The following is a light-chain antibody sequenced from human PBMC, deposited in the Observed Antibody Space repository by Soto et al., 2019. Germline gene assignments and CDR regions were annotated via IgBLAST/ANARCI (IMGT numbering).Light chain of an antibody. Sequence: QSALTQPASVSGSPGQSITISCTGTSSDVGSYNLVSWYQHHPGKAPKLMISEGSKRPSGVSNRFSGSKPGNTASLTISGLQAEDEADYYCCSYAGSSTLVFGGGTKLTVL. V-gene: IGLV2-23*01. CDR3: CSYAGSSTLV. J-gene: IGLJ2*01. CDR2: EGS. CDR1: SSDVGSYNL.